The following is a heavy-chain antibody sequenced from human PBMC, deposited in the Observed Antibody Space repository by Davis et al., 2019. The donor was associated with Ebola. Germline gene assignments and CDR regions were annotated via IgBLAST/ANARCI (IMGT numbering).Heavy chain of an antibody. V-gene: IGHV1-2*06. Sequence: AASVKVSCKASGYTFTRYGISWVRQAPGQGLEWMGRINPNSGGTNYAQKFQGRVSMTRDTSTNTAYMDLSRLRSDDTAVYYCARGGISMMVVPRDYYYGMDVWGQGTTVTVSS. CDR3: ARGGISMMVVPRDYYYGMDV. J-gene: IGHJ6*02. CDR2: INPNSGGT. D-gene: IGHD3-22*01. CDR1: GYTFTRYG.